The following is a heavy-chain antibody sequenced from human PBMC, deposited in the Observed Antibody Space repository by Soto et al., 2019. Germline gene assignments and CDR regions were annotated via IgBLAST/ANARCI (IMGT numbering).Heavy chain of an antibody. CDR1: GGSISSYY. V-gene: IGHV4-59*01. D-gene: IGHD2-21*01. J-gene: IGHJ4*02. CDR2: VHYSGIT. Sequence: SETLSLTCTVSGGSISSYYWSWIRQSPGKGLEMIGYVHYSGITIYNPSPKSRVTMSLDTSKNQFSLKLSSVTAADTAVYYCARMPYSGSNPPFDYWGRGTLVTVSS. CDR3: ARMPYSGSNPPFDY.